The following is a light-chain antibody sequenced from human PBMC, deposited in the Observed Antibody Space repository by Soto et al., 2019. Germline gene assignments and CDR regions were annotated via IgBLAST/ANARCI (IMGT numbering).Light chain of an antibody. V-gene: IGLV2-23*02. Sequence: QSALTQPASVSGSPGQSITISCTRSSGDVGSYNLVSWYQQYPGKAPKLMTYEVSKRPSGVSNRFSGSKSGNTASLTISGLQAEDEADYYCCSYAGSSTWVFGGGTKLTVL. CDR1: SGDVGSYNL. J-gene: IGLJ3*02. CDR2: EVS. CDR3: CSYAGSSTWV.